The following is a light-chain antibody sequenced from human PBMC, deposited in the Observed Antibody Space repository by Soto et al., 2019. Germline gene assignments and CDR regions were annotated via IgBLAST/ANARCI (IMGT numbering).Light chain of an antibody. J-gene: IGKJ1*01. CDR1: QSISSW. CDR2: KAS. V-gene: IGKV1-5*03. CDR3: QQYKSSPWT. Sequence: DIPMTQSPSTLSASVGDSVTITCRASQSISSWVAWYQQKPGKAPKLLIYKASSLESGVPPRFSGSGSGTEFTLTISSLQPDDFATYYCQQYKSSPWTFGQGTKVEIK.